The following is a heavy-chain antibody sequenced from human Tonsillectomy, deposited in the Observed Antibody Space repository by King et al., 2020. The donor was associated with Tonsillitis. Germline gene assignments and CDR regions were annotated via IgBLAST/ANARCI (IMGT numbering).Heavy chain of an antibody. V-gene: IGHV3-33*05. J-gene: IGHJ4*02. CDR1: GFTFSSYG. Sequence: VQLVESGGGVVQPGRSLRLSCAASGFTFSSYGMHWVRQAPGKGLEWVAVISYDGSNKYYADSVKGRFTISRDNSKNTLYLQMNSLRAEDTAVYYCARGSFSPIAVGHYWGQGTLVTVSS. CDR3: ARGSFSPIAVGHY. D-gene: IGHD6-19*01. CDR2: ISYDGSNK.